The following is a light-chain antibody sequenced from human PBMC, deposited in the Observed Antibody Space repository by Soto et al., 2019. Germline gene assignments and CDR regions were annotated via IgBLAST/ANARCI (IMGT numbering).Light chain of an antibody. Sequence: DVQMTQSPSSLSASVGDRVTITCRASQDINSYLAWYQQKPGNAPKSLIYAASSLQTGVPSRFSGSESGTDFTLTSSNLQPEDSATYYCQQYNIYPLTFGGGTKVEIK. CDR1: QDINSY. V-gene: IGKV1D-16*01. CDR2: AAS. J-gene: IGKJ4*01. CDR3: QQYNIYPLT.